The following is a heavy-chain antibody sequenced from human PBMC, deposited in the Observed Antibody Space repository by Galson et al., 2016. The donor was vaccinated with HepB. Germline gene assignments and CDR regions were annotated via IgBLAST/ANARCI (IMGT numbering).Heavy chain of an antibody. CDR1: GFTFSSYA. J-gene: IGHJ4*02. V-gene: IGHV3-23*01. D-gene: IGHD2-8*02. CDR2: ISGSGVGT. Sequence: SLRLSCAASGFTFSSYAMSWVRQAPGKGLEWVSAISGSGVGTYYADSVKGRFTISRDNSKNTLYLQMNSIRAEDTAVYYCAKSRKSTGGASYNSWQRLGVLGLDAFDFCGQGTLVTVSS. CDR3: AKSRKSTGGASYNSWQRLGVLGLDAFDF.